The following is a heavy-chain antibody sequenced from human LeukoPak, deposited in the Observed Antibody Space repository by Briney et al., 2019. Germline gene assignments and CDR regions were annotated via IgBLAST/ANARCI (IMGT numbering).Heavy chain of an antibody. Sequence: GESLKISCKGFGYTFTTYWIGWVRQLPGKGLEWMGIIYPGDSDTRYSPSFQGQVTISADKSISTAYLQWSSLKASYTAMYYCARRVTTSIWFDPWGQGTLVTVSS. CDR1: GYTFTTYW. V-gene: IGHV5-51*01. D-gene: IGHD5-12*01. J-gene: IGHJ5*02. CDR3: ARRVTTSIWFDP. CDR2: IYPGDSDT.